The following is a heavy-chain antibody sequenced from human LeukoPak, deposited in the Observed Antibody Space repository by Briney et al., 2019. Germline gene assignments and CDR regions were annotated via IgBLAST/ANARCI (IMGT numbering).Heavy chain of an antibody. CDR1: GGSISSSNW. CDR3: ARDAVATIDFDY. Sequence: SETLSLTCAVSGGSISSSNWWSWVRQPPGKGLEWIGEIYHSGSTNYNPSLKSRVTISVDTSKNQFSLQLSSVTAADTAVYYCARDAVATIDFDYWGQGTLVTVSS. D-gene: IGHD5-12*01. J-gene: IGHJ4*02. V-gene: IGHV4-4*02. CDR2: IYHSGST.